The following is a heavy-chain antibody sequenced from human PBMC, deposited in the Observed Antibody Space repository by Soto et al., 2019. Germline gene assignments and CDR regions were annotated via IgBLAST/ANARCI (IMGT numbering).Heavy chain of an antibody. V-gene: IGHV3-48*01. CDR1: GFTFSSYS. CDR2: ISSSSSTI. Sequence: EVQLVESGGGLVQPGGSLRLSCAASGFTFSSYSMNWVRQAPGKGLEWVSYISSSSSTIYYADSVKGRFTISRDNAQNSLYLQMNSLRAEDTAVYYCARHPERIAQIGWFDPGAREPWSPSPQ. CDR3: ARHPERIAQIGWFDP. J-gene: IGHJ5*02. D-gene: IGHD6-13*01.